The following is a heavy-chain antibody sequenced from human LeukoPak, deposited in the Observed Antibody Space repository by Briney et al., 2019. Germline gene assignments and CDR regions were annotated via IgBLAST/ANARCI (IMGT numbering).Heavy chain of an antibody. CDR3: ARGGRYFDWLFPFVY. CDR1: GYTFTSYG. CDR2: ISAYNGNT. J-gene: IGHJ4*02. Sequence: ASVKVSCKASGYTFTSYGISWVRQAPGQGLEWMGWISAYNGNTNYAQKLQGGVTMTTDTSTSTAYMELRSLRSDDTAVYYWARGGRYFDWLFPFVYWGQGTLVTVSS. V-gene: IGHV1-18*04. D-gene: IGHD3-9*01.